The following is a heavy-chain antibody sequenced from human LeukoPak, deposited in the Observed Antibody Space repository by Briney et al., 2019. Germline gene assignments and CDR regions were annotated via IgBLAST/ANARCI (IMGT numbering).Heavy chain of an antibody. J-gene: IGHJ4*02. CDR3: ASEFGGVIIPFY. D-gene: IGHD3-16*02. V-gene: IGHV1-2*02. Sequence: ASVKVSCTASGYTFTGYYMHWVRQAPGQGLEWMGWINPNSGGTNYAQKFQGRVTMTRDTSISTAYMELSRLRSDDTAVYYCASEFGGVIIPFYWGQGTLVTVSS. CDR2: INPNSGGT. CDR1: GYTFTGYY.